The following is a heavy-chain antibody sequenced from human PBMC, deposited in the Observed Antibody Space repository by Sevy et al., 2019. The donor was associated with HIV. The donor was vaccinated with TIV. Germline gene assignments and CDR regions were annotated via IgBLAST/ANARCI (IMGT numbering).Heavy chain of an antibody. V-gene: IGHV3-30*18. CDR1: GFTFSTYG. Sequence: VGSLRLSCAASGFTFSTYGMHWVRQAPGKGLEWVAVISDDGSNKYYSDSVKGRFTISRDNSKNTLYLQMNSLSAEDTAVYHCAKAGPPYCGGDCSNNWFDSWGQGTLVTVSS. CDR3: AKAGPPYCGGDCSNNWFDS. CDR2: ISDDGSNK. D-gene: IGHD2-21*02. J-gene: IGHJ5*01.